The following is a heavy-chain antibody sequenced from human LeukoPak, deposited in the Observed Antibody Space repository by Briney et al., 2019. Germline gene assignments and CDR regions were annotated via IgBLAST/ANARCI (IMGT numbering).Heavy chain of an antibody. Sequence: GGSLRLSCAASGFTVSSNYMSWVRQAPGKGLEWVSVIYSGGSTYYADSVTGRFTISRDNSKNTLYLQMNSLRAEDTAVYYCAVAQPAVSYYFDYWGQGTLVTVSS. J-gene: IGHJ4*02. CDR2: IYSGGST. V-gene: IGHV3-66*02. CDR1: GFTVSSNY. CDR3: AVAQPAVSYYFDY. D-gene: IGHD5-12*01.